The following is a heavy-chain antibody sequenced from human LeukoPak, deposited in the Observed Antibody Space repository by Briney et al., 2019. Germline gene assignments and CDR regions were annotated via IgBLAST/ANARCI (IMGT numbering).Heavy chain of an antibody. CDR3: AKDYDFWSGLDY. V-gene: IGHV3-9*01. CDR2: ISWNSGSI. D-gene: IGHD3-3*01. Sequence: PGGSLRLSCAASGFTFDDYAMHWVRQAPGKGLEWVSGISWNSGSIGYADSVKGRFTISRDNAKNSLYLQMNSLRAEDTVLYYCAKDYDFWSGLDYWGQGTLVTVSS. CDR1: GFTFDDYA. J-gene: IGHJ4*02.